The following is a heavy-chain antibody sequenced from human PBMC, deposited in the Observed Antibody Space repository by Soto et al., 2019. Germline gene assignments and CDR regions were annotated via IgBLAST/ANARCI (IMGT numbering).Heavy chain of an antibody. CDR3: AADHYTFWSGYPAYYYYGMDV. J-gene: IGHJ6*02. D-gene: IGHD3-3*01. V-gene: IGHV1-58*01. Sequence: SVKVSCKASGFTFANSAVQWVRQARGQRLEWIGWIVVGSGNTNFAQKFQERVTITRDMSTGTAFMELSSLRSEDTAVYYCAADHYTFWSGYPAYYYYGMDVWGRGTTVTVYS. CDR1: GFTFANSA. CDR2: IVVGSGNT.